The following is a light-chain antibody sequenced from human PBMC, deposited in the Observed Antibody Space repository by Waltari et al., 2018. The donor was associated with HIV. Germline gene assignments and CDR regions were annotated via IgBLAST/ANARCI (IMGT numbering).Light chain of an antibody. Sequence: QSALTQPASVSGSPGQPITISCTGTSSDVGAYNFVSWYQQHPGKAPKLMIYDVSSRPSGVSDRFSGSKSGNTASLTISGLQAEDEADYYCGSYTSSSTLVFGGGTKLTVL. J-gene: IGLJ3*02. V-gene: IGLV2-14*03. CDR3: GSYTSSSTLV. CDR2: DVS. CDR1: SSDVGAYNF.